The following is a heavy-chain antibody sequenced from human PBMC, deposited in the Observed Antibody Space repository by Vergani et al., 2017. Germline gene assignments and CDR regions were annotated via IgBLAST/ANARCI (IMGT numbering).Heavy chain of an antibody. Sequence: QVQLEQSGSQLKRPGASVRLSCKASGYSFTNYALSWVRQAPGQGLEWMGFINTNTGHPKHARGFTGRFVFSLDTSVSTAYLQISSLKADDTAIYYCARAVRRVWDYYGLDVWGQGTTVTVSS. CDR2: INTNTGHP. V-gene: IGHV7-4-1*02. CDR1: GYSFTNYA. CDR3: ARAVRRVWDYYGLDV. D-gene: IGHD1-1*01. J-gene: IGHJ6*02.